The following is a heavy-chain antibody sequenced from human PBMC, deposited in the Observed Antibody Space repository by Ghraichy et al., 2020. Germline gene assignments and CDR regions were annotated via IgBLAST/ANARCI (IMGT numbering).Heavy chain of an antibody. V-gene: IGHV3-23*01. D-gene: IGHD1-26*01. CDR3: AKGGGSYDYYYYYGMDV. CDR1: GFTFSSYA. CDR2: ISGSGGST. J-gene: IGHJ6*02. Sequence: GGSLRLSCAASGFTFSSYAMSWVRQAPGKGLEWVSAISGSGGSTYYADSVKGRFTISRDNSKNTLYLQMNSLRADDTAVYYCAKGGGSYDYYYYYGMDVWGQGTTVTVSS.